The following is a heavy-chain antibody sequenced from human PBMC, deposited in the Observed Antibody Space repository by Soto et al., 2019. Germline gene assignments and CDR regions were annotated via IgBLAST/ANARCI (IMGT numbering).Heavy chain of an antibody. CDR3: ARAGMVRGVREVDY. V-gene: IGHV3-21*01. J-gene: IGHJ4*02. D-gene: IGHD3-10*01. Sequence: EVQLVESGGGLVKPGGSLRLSCAASGFTFSSYSMNWVRQAPGKGLEWVSSISSSSSYIYYADSVKGRFTISRDNAKNSLHLQMNSLRAEDTAVYYCARAGMVRGVREVDYWGQGTLVTVSS. CDR1: GFTFSSYS. CDR2: ISSSSSYI.